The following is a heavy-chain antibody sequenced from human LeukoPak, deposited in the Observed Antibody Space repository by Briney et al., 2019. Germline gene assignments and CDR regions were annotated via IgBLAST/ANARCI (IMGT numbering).Heavy chain of an antibody. V-gene: IGHV3-9*01. CDR3: AKGGLGVVINNYFDY. Sequence: GGSLRLSCAASGFTFDDYAMHWVRQAPGKGLEWVSGISWNSGSIGCADSVKGRFTISRDNAKNSLYLQMNSLRAEDTALYYCAKGGLGVVINNYFDYWGQGTLVTVSS. CDR2: ISWNSGSI. J-gene: IGHJ4*02. CDR1: GFTFDDYA. D-gene: IGHD3-3*01.